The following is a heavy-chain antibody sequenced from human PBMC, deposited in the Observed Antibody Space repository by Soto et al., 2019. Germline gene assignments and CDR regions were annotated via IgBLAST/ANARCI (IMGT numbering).Heavy chain of an antibody. V-gene: IGHV5-51*01. J-gene: IGHJ6*03. Sequence: GESLKISCKGSGYSFTSYWIGWVRQMPGKGLEWMGIFYPGDSDTRYSPSFQGQVTISADKSISTAYLQWSSLKASDTAMYYCARMAYCSGGSCYSGVYYYYMDVWGKGTTVTVSS. CDR2: FYPGDSDT. CDR1: GYSFTSYW. D-gene: IGHD2-15*01. CDR3: ARMAYCSGGSCYSGVYYYYMDV.